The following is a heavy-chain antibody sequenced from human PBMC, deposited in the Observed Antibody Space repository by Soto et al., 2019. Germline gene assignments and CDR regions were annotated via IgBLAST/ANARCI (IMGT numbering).Heavy chain of an antibody. CDR3: ARHYSSGDNHFDY. D-gene: IGHD6-19*01. Sequence: QLQLQESGPGLVKPSETLSLTCTVSGGSISSSSYYWGWIRQPPGKGLEWIGSIYYSGSTYYNPSLKSRVSSSVDTSKNQFSLKLSSVTAADTAVYYCARHYSSGDNHFDYCGQGTLVTVSS. CDR2: IYYSGST. V-gene: IGHV4-39*01. J-gene: IGHJ4*02. CDR1: GGSISSSSYY.